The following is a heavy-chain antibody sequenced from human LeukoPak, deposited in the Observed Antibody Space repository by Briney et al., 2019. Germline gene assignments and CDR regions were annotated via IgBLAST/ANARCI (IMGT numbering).Heavy chain of an antibody. CDR2: ITRDVRST. J-gene: IGHJ6*02. D-gene: IGHD3-10*01. Sequence: GGSLRLSCAASGFTFDDYTMHWVRQVPGKGLEWVSLITRDVRSTFYADSVKGRFTISRDNNKNTLYLQMNSLRTEDTALYFCGSGSNYGMGVWGQGTTVTVSS. CDR3: GSGSNYGMGV. V-gene: IGHV3-43*01. CDR1: GFTFDDYT.